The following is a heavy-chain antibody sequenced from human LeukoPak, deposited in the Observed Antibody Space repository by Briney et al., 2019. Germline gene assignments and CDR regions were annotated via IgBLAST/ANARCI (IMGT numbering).Heavy chain of an antibody. V-gene: IGHV1-2*02. D-gene: IGHD1-7*01. CDR3: ARDLRPANL. CDR2: IHPASANT. Sequence: ASVKVSCKASGYTFTEHFIHWVRQAPGQGLQYMGWIHPASANTVYAQMFHGRVTLTRDTPATTTYMEPSGLRSDDTAVYYCARDLRPANLWGQGTLVTVSS. J-gene: IGHJ4*02. CDR1: GYTFTEHF.